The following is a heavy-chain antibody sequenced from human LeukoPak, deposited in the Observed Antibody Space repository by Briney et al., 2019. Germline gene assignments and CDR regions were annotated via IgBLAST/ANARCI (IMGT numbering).Heavy chain of an antibody. Sequence: GGSLRLSCAASGFTFSDYAMHWVRQAPGKGLEWVAVISKDGSDKYYPGSVRGRFTISRDSSKNTIYLQMDSLRAEDTAIYYCARDYWWNYDYWGQGTLVTVSS. J-gene: IGHJ4*02. D-gene: IGHD1-7*01. CDR1: GFTFSDYA. V-gene: IGHV3-30-3*01. CDR3: ARDYWWNYDY. CDR2: ISKDGSDK.